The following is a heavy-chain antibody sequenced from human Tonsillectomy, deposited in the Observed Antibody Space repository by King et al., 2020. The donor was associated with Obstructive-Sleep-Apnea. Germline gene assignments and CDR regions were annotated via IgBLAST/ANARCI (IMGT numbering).Heavy chain of an antibody. CDR3: ARVGGGYNLDFYYGMDV. Sequence: VQLVESGAEVKKPGASVKVSCKASGYTFTNYGITWVRQAPGQGPEWMGWISAYNGNTNYAQKLQGRVTVTTDTSTSTAYMELRSLRSDDTAVYYCARVGGGYNLDFYYGMDVWGQGTTVTVSS. V-gene: IGHV1-18*01. CDR1: GYTFTNYG. CDR2: ISAYNGNT. J-gene: IGHJ6*02. D-gene: IGHD5-24*01.